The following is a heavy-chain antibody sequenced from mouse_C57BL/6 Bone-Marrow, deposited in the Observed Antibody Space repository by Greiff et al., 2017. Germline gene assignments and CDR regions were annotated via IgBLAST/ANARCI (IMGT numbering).Heavy chain of an antibody. D-gene: IGHD2-12*01. CDR1: GFTFTDYY. CDR2: VYPYNGGT. V-gene: IGHV1-36*01. CDR3: RRKSYGPFAY. Sequence: EVQLQQSGPVLVKPGPSVKISCKASGFTFTDYYMHWVKQSHGKSLEWIGLVYPYNGGTSYNQKFKGKATLTVDTSSSTAYMELNSLTSEDYAVYSGRRKSYGPFAYWGQGTLVTVSA. J-gene: IGHJ3*01.